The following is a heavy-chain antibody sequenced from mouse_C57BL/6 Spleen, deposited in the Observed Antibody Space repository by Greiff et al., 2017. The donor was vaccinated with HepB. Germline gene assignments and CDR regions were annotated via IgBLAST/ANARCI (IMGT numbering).Heavy chain of an antibody. CDR3: ARDNSNCFYFDY. CDR1: GYTFTSYW. V-gene: IGHV1-64*01. D-gene: IGHD2-5*01. J-gene: IGHJ2*01. CDR2: IHPNSGST. Sequence: VQLQQPGAELVKPGASVKLSCKASGYTFTSYWMHWVKQRPGQGLEWIGMIHPNSGSTNYNEKFKSKDTLTVDKYTSTAYMQLSNLTSKDSAVYYCARDNSNCFYFDYWGQGTTLTVSS.